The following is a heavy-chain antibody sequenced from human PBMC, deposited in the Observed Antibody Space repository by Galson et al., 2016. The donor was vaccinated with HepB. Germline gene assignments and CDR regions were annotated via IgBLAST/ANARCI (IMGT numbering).Heavy chain of an antibody. CDR2: ITSGGGRT. V-gene: IGHV3-23*01. CDR1: GFTFSSYA. J-gene: IGHJ4*02. CDR3: AKDAGPFCGGDCPFDY. Sequence: SLRLSCAASGFTFSSYAMGWVRQAPGKGLEWVSSITSGGGRTDYADSVEGRFTISRDNFNGTLYLEMDSLRAGDTAVYYCAKDAGPFCGGDCPFDYWGQGVLVTVSS. D-gene: IGHD2-21*02.